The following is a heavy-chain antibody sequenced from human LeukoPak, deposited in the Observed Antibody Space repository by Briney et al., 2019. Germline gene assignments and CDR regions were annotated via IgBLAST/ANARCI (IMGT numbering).Heavy chain of an antibody. CDR3: ARHRPLYYGSGSYADY. D-gene: IGHD3-10*01. Sequence: PGESLKTSCKGSGYSFTSYWIGWVRQMPGKGLEWMGIIYPGDSDTRYSPSFQGQVTISADKSISTAYLQWSSLKASDTAMYYCARHRPLYYGSGSYADYWGQGTLVTVSS. V-gene: IGHV5-51*01. CDR2: IYPGDSDT. J-gene: IGHJ4*02. CDR1: GYSFTSYW.